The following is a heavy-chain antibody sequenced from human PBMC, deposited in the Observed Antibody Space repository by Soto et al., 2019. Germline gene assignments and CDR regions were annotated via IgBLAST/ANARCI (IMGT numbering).Heavy chain of an antibody. Sequence: QLQLQESGPGLVKPSEPLSLTCTVSGGSISSSSYYWGWICQPPGRWLEWIGSIYYSGSTYYNPSLTSRVTISVDTSNNQCSLKLSSVAAADTAVYYCARQSVVTPVRVANDPQTYPSDYWGQGTLVTVSS. J-gene: IGHJ4*02. V-gene: IGHV4-39*01. CDR1: GGSISSSSYY. D-gene: IGHD2-15*01. CDR2: IYYSGST. CDR3: ARQSVVTPVRVANDPQTYPSDY.